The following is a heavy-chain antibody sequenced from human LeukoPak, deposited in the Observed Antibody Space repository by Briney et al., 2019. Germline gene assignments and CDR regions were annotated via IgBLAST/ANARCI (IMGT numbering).Heavy chain of an antibody. Sequence: PSETLSLTCAVYGGSFSGYYWSWIRQPPGKGLEWIGEINHSGSTNYNPSLKSRVTISVDTSKNQFSLKLSSVAAADTAVYYCARLADYGSGSSFYWGQGTLVTVSS. CDR1: GGSFSGYY. CDR3: ARLADYGSGSSFY. D-gene: IGHD3-10*01. J-gene: IGHJ4*02. V-gene: IGHV4-34*01. CDR2: INHSGST.